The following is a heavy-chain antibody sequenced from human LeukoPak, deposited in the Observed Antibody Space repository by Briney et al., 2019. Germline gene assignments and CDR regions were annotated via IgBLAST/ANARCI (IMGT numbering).Heavy chain of an antibody. D-gene: IGHD3-22*01. CDR3: ARGGYYYDSSGYSHLPDY. CDR1: GGTFRTYA. J-gene: IGHJ4*02. V-gene: IGHV1-69*13. Sequence: ASVKVSCKASGGTFRTYAISWVRQAPGQGLEWMGGIIPIVGTTNYAQMFQGRVTITADESTSTAYMELSSLRSEDTAVYYCARGGYYYDSSGYSHLPDYWGQGTLVTVSA. CDR2: IIPIVGTT.